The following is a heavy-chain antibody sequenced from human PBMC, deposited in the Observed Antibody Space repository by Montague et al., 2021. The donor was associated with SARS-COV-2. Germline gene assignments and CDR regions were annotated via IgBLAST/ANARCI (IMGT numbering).Heavy chain of an antibody. V-gene: IGHV4-39*02. CDR2: IYYGGST. CDR1: GGSISTYYY. J-gene: IGHJ4*02. D-gene: IGHD2-15*01. CDR3: ARDQGVYCSGGSCYNFDY. Sequence: SETLSLTCTVSGGSISTYYYWGWIRQPPGKGLEWFGSIYYGGSTXXNPSLKSRVTISVDTSMNHFSLKLSSVTAADTAAYYCARDQGVYCSGGSCYNFDYWGQGTLVTVSS.